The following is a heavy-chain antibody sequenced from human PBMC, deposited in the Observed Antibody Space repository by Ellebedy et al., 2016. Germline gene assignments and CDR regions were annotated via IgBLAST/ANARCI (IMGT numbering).Heavy chain of an antibody. CDR3: ARSANREFWSGCVDY. Sequence: ASVKVSCKASGYTLTDYYIHWVRQAPGQGLEWMGWISNSGGTNYAQKFQGGVAITRATSIRNAYMELSSLKSDDTAIYFCARSANREFWSGCVDYWGQGTLVTVSS. V-gene: IGHV1-2*02. D-gene: IGHD3-3*01. CDR2: ISNSGGT. CDR1: GYTLTDYY. J-gene: IGHJ4*02.